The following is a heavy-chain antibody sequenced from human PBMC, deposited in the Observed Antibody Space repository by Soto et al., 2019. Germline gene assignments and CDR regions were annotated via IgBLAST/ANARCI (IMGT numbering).Heavy chain of an antibody. J-gene: IGHJ4*02. V-gene: IGHV2-26*01. CDR2: IFSNDEK. Sequence: SGPTLVNPTETLTLTCTVSGFSLSNARMGVSWIRQPPGKALEWLAHIFSNDEKSYSTSLKSRLTISKDTSKSQVVLTMTNMDPVDTATYYCARISGVRSSGWFTDFSGQGTLVTVSS. CDR3: ARISGVRSSGWFTDF. D-gene: IGHD6-19*01. CDR1: GFSLSNARMG.